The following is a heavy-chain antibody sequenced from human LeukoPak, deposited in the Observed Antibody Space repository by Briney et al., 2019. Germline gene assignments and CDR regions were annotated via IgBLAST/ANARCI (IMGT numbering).Heavy chain of an antibody. V-gene: IGHV3-15*01. CDR2: IKSKTDGGTT. CDR3: TDSSGYWSLGY. J-gene: IGHJ4*02. Sequence: GGSLRLSCAASGFTFSNAWMSWVRQAPGKGLEWVGRIKSKTDGGTTDYAAPVKGRFTISRDDSKSTLYLQMNSLKTEDTAVYYCTDSSGYWSLGYWGQGTLVTVSS. CDR1: GFTFSNAW. D-gene: IGHD3-22*01.